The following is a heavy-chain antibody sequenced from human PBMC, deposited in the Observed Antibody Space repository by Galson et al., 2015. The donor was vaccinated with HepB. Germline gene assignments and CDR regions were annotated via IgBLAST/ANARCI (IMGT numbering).Heavy chain of an antibody. Sequence: SLRLSCAASGFTFSSYAMSWVRQAPGKGLEWVSAISGSGGSTHYADSVKGRFTISRDNSKNTLYLQMNSLRAEDTAVYYCAKAESSYYYYYYMDVWGKGTTVTVSS. D-gene: IGHD2/OR15-2a*01. J-gene: IGHJ6*03. CDR3: AKAESSYYYYYYMDV. CDR2: ISGSGGST. CDR1: GFTFSSYA. V-gene: IGHV3-23*01.